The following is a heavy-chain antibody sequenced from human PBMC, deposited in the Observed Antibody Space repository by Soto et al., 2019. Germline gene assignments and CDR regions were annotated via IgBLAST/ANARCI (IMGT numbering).Heavy chain of an antibody. CDR1: GFTFSSYA. CDR2: VNSDESTT. CDR3: VCFECGRTAVVTAMEANGY. V-gene: IGHV3-74*01. Sequence: GGSLRLSCASSGFTFSSYAMSLVRQGPGKGLVWVSRVNSDESTTSYADPVKGRFTISRDNAKNTLYLQMSSLRVEDTALYYCVCFECGRTAVVTAMEANGYWGQGTLVTVSS. J-gene: IGHJ4*02. D-gene: IGHD2-21*02.